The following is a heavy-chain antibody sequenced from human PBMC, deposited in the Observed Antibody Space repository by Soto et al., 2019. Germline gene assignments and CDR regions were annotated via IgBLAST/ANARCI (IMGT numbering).Heavy chain of an antibody. CDR1: GYTFTSYG. D-gene: IGHD2-2*01. CDR3: ARLYCISTSCYLGMDV. J-gene: IGHJ6*02. V-gene: IGHV1-18*01. CDR2: ISAYNGNR. Sequence: QVQLEQSGAEVKKPGASVKVSCKASGYTFTSYGISWVRQAPGQGLEWMGWISAYNGNRNYVQKLQGRVTMTTDTSTSTAYMELRSLRSDDTAVYYCARLYCISTSCYLGMDVWGQGTKVTVSS.